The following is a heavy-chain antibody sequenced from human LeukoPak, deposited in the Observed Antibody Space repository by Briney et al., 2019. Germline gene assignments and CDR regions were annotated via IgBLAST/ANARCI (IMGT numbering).Heavy chain of an antibody. J-gene: IGHJ4*02. Sequence: GRSLRPSCAASGFTFSSFSINWVRQAPGPGLEWVSSISSSSSYIYYADSGKGRFTISRDNAKNSLYLQMNSLRAEDTAVYYCASLGYDILTGYADGVFDYWGQGTLVTVSS. CDR2: ISSSSSYI. CDR1: GFTFSSFS. CDR3: ASLGYDILTGYADGVFDY. D-gene: IGHD3-9*01. V-gene: IGHV3-21*01.